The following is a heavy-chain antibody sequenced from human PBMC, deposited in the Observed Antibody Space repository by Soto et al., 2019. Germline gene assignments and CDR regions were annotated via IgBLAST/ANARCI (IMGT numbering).Heavy chain of an antibody. J-gene: IGHJ6*02. CDR1: GGSISSYY. V-gene: IGHV4-59*12. CDR3: ARARIPAATDYGMDV. Sequence: SETLSLTCTVSGGSISSYYWSWIRKPPGKGLEWIGYIYYSGSTNYNPSLKSRVTISVDTSKNQFSLKLSSVTAADTAVYYCARARIPAATDYGMDVWGQGTTVTVS. D-gene: IGHD6-13*01. CDR2: IYYSGST.